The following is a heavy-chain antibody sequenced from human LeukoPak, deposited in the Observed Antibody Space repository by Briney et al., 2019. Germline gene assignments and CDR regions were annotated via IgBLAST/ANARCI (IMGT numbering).Heavy chain of an antibody. Sequence: GGSLRLSCAASGFTFSDYYMSWIRQAPGKGLEWVSYISSSGSTIYYADSVKGRFTISRDNSKNTLYLQMNSLRAEDTAVYCCAELGITMIGGVWGKGTTVTISS. CDR2: ISSSGSTI. CDR1: GFTFSDYY. J-gene: IGHJ6*04. V-gene: IGHV3-11*04. D-gene: IGHD3-10*02. CDR3: AELGITMIGGV.